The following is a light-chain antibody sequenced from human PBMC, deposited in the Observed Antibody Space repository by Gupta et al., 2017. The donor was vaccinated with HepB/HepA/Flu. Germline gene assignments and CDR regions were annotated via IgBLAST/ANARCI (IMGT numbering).Light chain of an antibody. Sequence: SALTQPASVSGSPGQSITISCTGTSSDVGSYNLVSWYQQHPGKAPKLMIYDVSKRPSGVSNRFSGSKSGNTASLTISGLQAEDEADYYCCSYAGSSTFVVFGGGTKLTVL. V-gene: IGLV2-23*02. CDR3: CSYAGSSTFVV. J-gene: IGLJ2*01. CDR2: DVS. CDR1: SSDVGSYNL.